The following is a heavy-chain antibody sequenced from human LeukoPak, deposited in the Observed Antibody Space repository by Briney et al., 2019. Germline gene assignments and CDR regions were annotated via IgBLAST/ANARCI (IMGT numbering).Heavy chain of an antibody. V-gene: IGHV3-23*01. Sequence: PGGSLRLSCAASGFTFNNYAMSWVSQAPGKGLELVSAISGSGGSTYYADSVKGRFTISRDNSKNTLYLQMNSLRAEDTAVYYCAKSEGVGSGYYYDSWYWGQGTLVTVCS. CDR2: ISGSGGST. D-gene: IGHD3-22*01. CDR3: AKSEGVGSGYYYDSWY. J-gene: IGHJ4*02. CDR1: GFTFNNYA.